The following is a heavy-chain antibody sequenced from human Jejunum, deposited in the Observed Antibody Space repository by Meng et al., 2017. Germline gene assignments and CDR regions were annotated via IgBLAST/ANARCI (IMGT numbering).Heavy chain of an antibody. J-gene: IGHJ4*02. CDR1: GDSVSSYSAA. V-gene: IGHV6-1*01. D-gene: IGHD2/OR15-2a*01. CDR3: ARDLSATLHQ. Sequence: SETLSLTCVISGDSVSSYSAAWNWLTQSPSRGLEWLGRTYYRSKWLNDYGLAGRGRITINPDTSKNQLSLQLNSVTTEDTAVYYCARDLSATLHQWGQGTPVTVSS. CDR2: TYYRSKWLN.